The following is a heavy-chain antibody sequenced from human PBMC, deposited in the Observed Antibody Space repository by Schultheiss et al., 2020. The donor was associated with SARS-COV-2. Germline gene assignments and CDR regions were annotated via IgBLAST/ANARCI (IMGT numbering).Heavy chain of an antibody. D-gene: IGHD7-27*01. CDR2: IYPGDSDT. J-gene: IGHJ4*02. V-gene: IGHV5-51*01. Sequence: GVSLRLSCKGSGYSFTSYWIGWVRQMPGKGLEWMGIIYPGDSDTRYSPSFQGQVTISADKSISTAYLQWSSLKASDTAMYYCAKYQQSTLGYYFDYWGQGTLVTVSS. CDR3: AKYQQSTLGYYFDY. CDR1: GYSFTSYW.